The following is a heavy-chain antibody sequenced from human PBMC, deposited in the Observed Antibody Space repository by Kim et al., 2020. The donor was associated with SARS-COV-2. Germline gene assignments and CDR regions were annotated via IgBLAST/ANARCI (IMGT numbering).Heavy chain of an antibody. V-gene: IGHV1-69*13. CDR2: IIPIFGTA. D-gene: IGHD3-22*01. CDR1: GGTFSSYA. Sequence: SVKVSCKASGGTFSSYAISWVRQAPGQGLEWMGGIIPIFGTANYAQKFQGRVTITADESTSTAYMELSSLRSEDTAVYYCARGAYNYYDSGPIFDFWGQGTLVTVSS. CDR3: ARGAYNYYDSGPIFDF. J-gene: IGHJ4*02.